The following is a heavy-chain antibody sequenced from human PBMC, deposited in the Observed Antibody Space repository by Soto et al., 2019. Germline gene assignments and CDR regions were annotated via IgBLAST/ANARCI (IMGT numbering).Heavy chain of an antibody. CDR3: ARATTDCSGGSCVFDY. CDR2: ISAYNGNT. J-gene: IGHJ4*02. Sequence: ASVKVSCKASGYTFTNFGISWVRQAPGQGLEWMGWISAYNGNTNYAQNFQGRVTMTTDTSTSTAYMELRSLRSDDTAVYYCARATTDCSGGSCVFDYWGQGTLVTVSS. D-gene: IGHD2-15*01. CDR1: GYTFTNFG. V-gene: IGHV1-18*01.